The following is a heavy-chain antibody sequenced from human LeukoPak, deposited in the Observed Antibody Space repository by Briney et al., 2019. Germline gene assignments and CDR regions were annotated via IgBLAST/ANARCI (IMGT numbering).Heavy chain of an antibody. Sequence: SETLSLTCGVSAFSISSGHYWAWLRQPPGKGLQWIGNIYRNGNTYYNPSLKSRVTISVDTSKNQFSLHLSSVTASDTAIYYCARRTAGYAIVAKNAFDMWAQGRMVTVSS. CDR3: ARRTAGYAIVAKNAFDM. D-gene: IGHD2-21*01. CDR2: IYRNGNT. J-gene: IGHJ3*02. CDR1: AFSISSGHY. V-gene: IGHV4-38-2*01.